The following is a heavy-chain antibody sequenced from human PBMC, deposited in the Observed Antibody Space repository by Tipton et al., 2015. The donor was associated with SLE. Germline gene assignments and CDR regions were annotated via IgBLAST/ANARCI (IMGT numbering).Heavy chain of an antibody. D-gene: IGHD1-7*01. J-gene: IGHJ6*02. CDR1: GYTLTELS. CDR2: IKPMLGTA. Sequence: QLVQSGPEVRKPGASVKVSCKGSGYTLTELSMHWVRQAPGKGLEWMGAIKPMLGTANYAQKFQGRVTITTDESTSTAYMELSSLRSEDTAVYYCARGAGTTMYYYYGMDVWGQGTTVTVSS. V-gene: IGHV1-69*05. CDR3: ARGAGTTMYYYYGMDV.